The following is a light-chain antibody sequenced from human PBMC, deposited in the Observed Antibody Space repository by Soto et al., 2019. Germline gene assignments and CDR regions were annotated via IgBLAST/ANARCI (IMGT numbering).Light chain of an antibody. V-gene: IGLV2-23*01. CDR1: SSDVGSYKF. CDR3: CSYAGSSTLV. Sequence: QSVLTQPASVSGSPGQSITISCTGTSSDVGSYKFVSWYQQHPGKAPKLMIYEGNKRPSGVSSRFSGSESGNTASLTISGLQAEDEGDYHCCSYAGSSTLVFGGGTKLTVL. J-gene: IGLJ3*02. CDR2: EGN.